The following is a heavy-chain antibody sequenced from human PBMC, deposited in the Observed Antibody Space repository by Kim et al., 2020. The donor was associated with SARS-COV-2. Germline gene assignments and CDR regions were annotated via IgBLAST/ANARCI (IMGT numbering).Heavy chain of an antibody. Sequence: SETLSLTCAVYGGSFSGYYWSWIRQPPGKGLEWIGEINHSGSTNYNPSLKSRVTISVDTSKNQFSLKLSSVTAADTAVYYCARRNYYGMDVWGQGTTVTV. V-gene: IGHV4-34*01. J-gene: IGHJ6*02. CDR3: ARRNYYGMDV. CDR1: GGSFSGYY. CDR2: INHSGST.